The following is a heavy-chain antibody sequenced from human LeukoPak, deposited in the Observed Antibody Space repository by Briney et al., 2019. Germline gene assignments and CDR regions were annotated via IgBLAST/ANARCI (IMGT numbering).Heavy chain of an antibody. CDR1: GGSVISTTYY. CDR2: FYYTGTT. CDR3: ARHRTTVTTPFDY. D-gene: IGHD4-17*01. J-gene: IGHJ4*02. V-gene: IGHV4-39*01. Sequence: SETLSLTCTVSGGSVISTTYYWGWIRQPPGKGLEYIGSFYYTGTTYYNPSLKSRVTISVDTSKNQVSLNLNPVTAADTAVYYCARHRTTVTTPFDYWGQGTLVTVSS.